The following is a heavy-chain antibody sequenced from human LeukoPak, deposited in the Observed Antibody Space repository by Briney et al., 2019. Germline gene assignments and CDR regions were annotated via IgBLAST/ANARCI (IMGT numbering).Heavy chain of an antibody. J-gene: IGHJ2*01. D-gene: IGHD4-17*01. CDR1: VFTFTVDR. Sequence: GGSLRLSPAASVFTFTVDRRRSVPQPPGKGLVWVSRITGDGSSTTYADSVKGRFTISRDNAKNTLYLQMISLRAEDTAVYYCARDTGWYFDLWGRGTLVTVSS. V-gene: IGHV3-74*01. CDR3: ARDTGWYFDL. CDR2: ITGDGSST.